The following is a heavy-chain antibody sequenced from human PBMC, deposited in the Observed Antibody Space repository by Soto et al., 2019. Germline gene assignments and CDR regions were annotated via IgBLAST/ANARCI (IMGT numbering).Heavy chain of an antibody. J-gene: IGHJ4*02. V-gene: IGHV3-64D*06. CDR2: VSSNGDTT. CDR3: VKAHYYYDSSGYRDYLDY. D-gene: IGHD3-22*01. Sequence: GGSVRLSFSASGFTFSNYDMHWVRQAPGKGLEHVSVVSSNGDTTYYADSVKGRFTISRDNSKKTLSLQMTSLRAEDTAVYYCVKAHYYYDSSGYRDYLDYWGQGT. CDR1: GFTFSNYD.